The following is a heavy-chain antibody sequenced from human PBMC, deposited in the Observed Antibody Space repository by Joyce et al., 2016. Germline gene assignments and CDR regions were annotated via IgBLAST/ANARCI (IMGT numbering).Heavy chain of an antibody. Sequence: EVQLVQSGAEVKKPGESLTISCTTSGYSFTNNWINWVRQMPGKGLEWMGRMDPSDSYTNYSPSFQGHVTISVNKSIRTAYLHWTGLKASDTAIDYCTRPPREGQFDSWGQGTLVTVSS. CDR1: GYSFTNNW. J-gene: IGHJ4*02. CDR3: TRPPREGQFDS. D-gene: IGHD5-24*01. CDR2: MDPSDSYT. V-gene: IGHV5-10-1*03.